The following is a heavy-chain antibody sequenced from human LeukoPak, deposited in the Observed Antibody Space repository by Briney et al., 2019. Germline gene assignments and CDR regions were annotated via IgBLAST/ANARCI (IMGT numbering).Heavy chain of an antibody. J-gene: IGHJ5*02. V-gene: IGHV3-7*01. CDR1: GFTFSSYW. CDR3: ARDRSNFFWSGYYTWFDP. CDR2: IKQDGSEK. Sequence: PGGSLRLSCAASGFTFSSYWMSWVRQAPGKGLEWVAIIKQDGSEKYYVDSVKGRFTISRDNAKNSLYLQMNSLRAEDTAVYYCARDRSNFFWSGYYTWFDPWGQGTLVTVSS. D-gene: IGHD3-3*01.